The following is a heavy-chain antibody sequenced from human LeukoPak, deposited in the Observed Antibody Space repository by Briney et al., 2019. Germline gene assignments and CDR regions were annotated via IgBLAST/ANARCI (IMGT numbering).Heavy chain of an antibody. J-gene: IGHJ6*02. D-gene: IGHD4-17*01. Sequence: GASVKVSCKASGYTFTSYYMHWVRQAPGQGLEWMGIINPSGGSTSYAQKFQGRVTMTRDTSTSTAYMELRSLRSDDTAVYYCARDDYGDYVYGGPYYYGMDVWGQGTTVTVSS. CDR2: INPSGGST. CDR3: ARDDYGDYVYGGPYYYGMDV. CDR1: GYTFTSYY. V-gene: IGHV1-46*01.